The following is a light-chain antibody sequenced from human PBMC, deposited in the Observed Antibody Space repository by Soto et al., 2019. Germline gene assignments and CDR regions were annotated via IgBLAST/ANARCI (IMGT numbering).Light chain of an antibody. CDR3: SSYISSSTFVV. CDR2: EVS. Sequence: QSALTQPASVSGSPGQSITISCTGTSCDVGGYNYVSWHQQHPGKAPKVIITEVSNRPSGVSNRFSGSKSGNTASLTISGLQAEDEADYYCSSYISSSTFVVFGGGTKLTVL. J-gene: IGLJ2*01. CDR1: SCDVGGYNY. V-gene: IGLV2-14*01.